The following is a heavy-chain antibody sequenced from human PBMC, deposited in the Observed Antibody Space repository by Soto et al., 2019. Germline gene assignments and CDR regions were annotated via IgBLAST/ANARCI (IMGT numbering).Heavy chain of an antibody. V-gene: IGHV3-11*06. CDR3: ARVVGTCDY. D-gene: IGHD3-10*01. Sequence: AGGSLRLSCAASGFTFSDYYMSWIRQAPGKGLEWVSYISSSSSYTNYADSVKGRFTISRDNAKNSLYLQMNSLRAEDTAVYYCARVVGTCDYWGQGTLVTVSS. CDR1: GFTFSDYY. CDR2: ISSSSSYT. J-gene: IGHJ4*02.